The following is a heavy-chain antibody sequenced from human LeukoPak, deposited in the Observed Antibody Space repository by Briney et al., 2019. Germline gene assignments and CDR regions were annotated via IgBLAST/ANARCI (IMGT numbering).Heavy chain of an antibody. V-gene: IGHV3-30*02. J-gene: IGHJ1*01. CDR2: KWDDGNDK. CDR3: AKAYCSSTSCSTALYFQH. Sequence: GGSLRLSCAPSIFTFGVYGMRWGRQSPDKGGECVACKWDDGNDKFYAGSVKGRFPIHRGRSKNPLSFKWDSLRAEDTAVYYCAKAYCSSTSCSTALYFQHSGQGTLVTVSS. D-gene: IGHD2-2*02. CDR1: IFTFGVYG.